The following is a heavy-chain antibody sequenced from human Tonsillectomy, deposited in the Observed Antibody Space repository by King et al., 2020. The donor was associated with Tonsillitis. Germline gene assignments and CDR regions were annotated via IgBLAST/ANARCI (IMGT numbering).Heavy chain of an antibody. CDR3: ARYVGYCSGGSCYADAFDI. CDR2: IYYSGST. Sequence: QVQLQESGPGLVKPSETLSLTCTVSGGSISSYYWSWIRRPPGKGLEWIGYIYYSGSTNYNPSLKSRVTISVDTSKNQFSLKLSSVTAADTAVYYCARYVGYCSGGSCYADAFDIWGQGTMVTVSS. J-gene: IGHJ3*02. D-gene: IGHD2-15*01. V-gene: IGHV4-59*01. CDR1: GGSISSYY.